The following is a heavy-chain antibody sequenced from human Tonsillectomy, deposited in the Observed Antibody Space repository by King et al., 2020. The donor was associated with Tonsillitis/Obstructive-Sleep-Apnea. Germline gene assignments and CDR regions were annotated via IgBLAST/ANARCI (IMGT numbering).Heavy chain of an antibody. V-gene: IGHV3-7*03. CDR2: IKQDGSEK. CDR1: GFTFSSYW. D-gene: IGHD3-22*01. CDR3: ASDPPPYDSSGYLDY. Sequence: VQLVQSGGGLVQPGGSLRXXCAASGFTFSSYWMTWVRQAPGKGLEWVANIKQDGSEKYYVDSVKGRFTISRDNAKNSLYLQMNSLGAEDTAVYYCASDPPPYDSSGYLDYWGQGTLVTVSS. J-gene: IGHJ4*02.